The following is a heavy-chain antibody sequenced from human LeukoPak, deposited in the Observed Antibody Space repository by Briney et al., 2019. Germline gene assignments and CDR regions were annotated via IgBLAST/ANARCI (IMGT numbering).Heavy chain of an antibody. CDR1: GGSFSGYY. J-gene: IGHJ4*02. D-gene: IGHD6-19*01. CDR2: INHSGST. CDR3: ARHIAVAGQRGFDY. Sequence: PSETLSLTCAVYGGSFSGYYWSWIRQPPGKGLEWIGEINHSGSTNYNVSLKSRVTMSVDKSKNQFSLKLTSVTAADTAFYFCARHIAVAGQRGFDYWGQGTLVTVSS. V-gene: IGHV4-34*01.